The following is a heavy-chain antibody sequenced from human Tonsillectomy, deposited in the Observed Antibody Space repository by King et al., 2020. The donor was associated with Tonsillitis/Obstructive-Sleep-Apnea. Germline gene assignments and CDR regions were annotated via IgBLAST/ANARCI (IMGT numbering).Heavy chain of an antibody. J-gene: IGHJ3*02. V-gene: IGHV3-11*05. D-gene: IGHD1-26*01. CDR3: ARDSGTFDAFDI. CDR2: ISSRSRLS. Sequence: VQLVESGGGLVKPGGSLRLSCAASGFTFSDYYMSWIRQAPGKGLEWVSYISSRSRLSNKADSVKGRFTISRDNAKTSLYLQMDSLRVEDTAVYYCARDSGTFDAFDIWGQGTMVTVSS. CDR1: GFTFSDYY.